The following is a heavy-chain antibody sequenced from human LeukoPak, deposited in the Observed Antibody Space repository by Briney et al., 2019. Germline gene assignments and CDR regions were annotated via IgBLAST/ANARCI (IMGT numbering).Heavy chain of an antibody. CDR3: AKDTYYYDSSGYDLFDY. D-gene: IGHD3-22*01. Sequence: GGSLRLSCAASGFTFSSYAMSWVRQAPGKGLEWVSAISGSGGSTYYADSGKGRFTIYRDNSKTTLYLQMNSLRAEDTAVYYCAKDTYYYDSSGYDLFDYWGQGTLVTVSS. CDR2: ISGSGGST. V-gene: IGHV3-23*01. CDR1: GFTFSSYA. J-gene: IGHJ4*02.